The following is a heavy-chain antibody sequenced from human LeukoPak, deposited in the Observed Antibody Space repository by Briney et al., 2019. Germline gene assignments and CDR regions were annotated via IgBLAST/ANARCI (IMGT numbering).Heavy chain of an antibody. CDR2: INHSGST. CDR1: DGSFSGYY. V-gene: IGHV4-34*01. J-gene: IGHJ4*02. CDR3: ARPTATFPYYFDY. D-gene: IGHD2/OR15-2a*01. Sequence: SETLSLTCAVYDGSFSGYYWSWIRQPPGKGLEWIGEINHSGSTNYNPSLKSRVTISLDTSKSQFSLKVRYVTAADTAVYYCARPTATFPYYFDYWGQGTLVTVSS.